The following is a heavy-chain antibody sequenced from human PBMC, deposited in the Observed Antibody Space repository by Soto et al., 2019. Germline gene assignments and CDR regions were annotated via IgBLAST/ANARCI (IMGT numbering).Heavy chain of an antibody. J-gene: IGHJ4*02. V-gene: IGHV4-31*03. Sequence: SETLSLTCTVSGGSISSGGYYWSWIRQQPGKGLEWIGYIYYSGSTYYNPSLKSRVTISVDTSKNQFSLKLSSVTAADTAVYYCARTGERWILGYYFDYWGQGTLVTVSS. CDR3: ARTGERWILGYYFDY. CDR2: IYYSGST. CDR1: GGSISSGGYY. D-gene: IGHD2-2*03.